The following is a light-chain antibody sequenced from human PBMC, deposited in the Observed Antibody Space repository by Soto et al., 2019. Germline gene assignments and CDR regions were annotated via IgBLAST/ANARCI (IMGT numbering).Light chain of an antibody. CDR2: DAY. CDR1: QSVGSS. Sequence: EIVLTQSPATLSLSPGERSTLSCRASQSVGSSLAWYQQRPGQAPRLLIYDAYNRATGIPPRFSGSGSGTDFTLTISSLEPEDSAVYYCQQRHMWPITFGQGTRLQIK. J-gene: IGKJ5*01. V-gene: IGKV3-11*01. CDR3: QQRHMWPIT.